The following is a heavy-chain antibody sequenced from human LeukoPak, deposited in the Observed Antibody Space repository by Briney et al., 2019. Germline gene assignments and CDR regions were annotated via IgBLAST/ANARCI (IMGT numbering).Heavy chain of an antibody. CDR2: FDPEDGET. J-gene: IGHJ4*02. CDR3: ARDERFCNGDNHYPDLGY. D-gene: IGHD2-15*01. Sequence: ASVKVSCKVSGYTLTELSMHWVRQAPGKGLEWMGGFDPEDGETIYAQKFQGRVTLTRDTSIRTTFMELSSLRSDDTAFYYCARDERFCNGDNHYPDLGYWGQGTLVTVSS. V-gene: IGHV1-24*01. CDR1: GYTLTELS.